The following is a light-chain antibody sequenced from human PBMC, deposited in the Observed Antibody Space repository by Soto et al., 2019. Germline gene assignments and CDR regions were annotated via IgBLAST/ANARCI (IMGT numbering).Light chain of an antibody. V-gene: IGLV2-11*01. Sequence: QSALTQPRSVSGSPGQSVTISCTGTSSDVGGYDLVSWYQQHPGKAPKLMIYDVTKRPSGVPDRFSVSRSGNTASLTISWLQAINDADYYCFSYTGNYTFYVFGSGTKLTVL. J-gene: IGLJ1*01. CDR1: SSDVGGYDL. CDR2: DVT. CDR3: FSYTGNYTFYV.